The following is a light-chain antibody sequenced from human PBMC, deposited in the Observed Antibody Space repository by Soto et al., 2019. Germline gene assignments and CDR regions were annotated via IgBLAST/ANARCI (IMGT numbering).Light chain of an antibody. CDR1: QSVSSSY. V-gene: IGKV3-20*01. Sequence: EIALTQSPGPLSLSPGERATLSCRASQSVSSSYLAWYQQKPGQAPRLLIDGASSRATGIPDRFSGSGSGTAFTLTISRLEPEDFAVYYCQPYVSSPYTFSQETKLEIK. CDR2: GAS. CDR3: QPYVSSPYT. J-gene: IGKJ2*01.